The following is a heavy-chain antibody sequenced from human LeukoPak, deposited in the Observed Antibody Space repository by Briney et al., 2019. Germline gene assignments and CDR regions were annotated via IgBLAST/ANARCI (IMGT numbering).Heavy chain of an antibody. CDR1: GFTFTDAC. J-gene: IGHJ3*02. V-gene: IGHV3-15*07. D-gene: IGHD3-10*01. CDR2: IKTRGDGGST. Sequence: GGSLRLSCAASGFTFTDACMNWVRQAPGKGLEWVGRIKTRGDGGSTDYAAPVKDTFTISRVDLKNTLYLQMSSLNPEDTAVYYCWVRGVMPGRPDPFDMWGQGTMVTVSS. CDR3: WVRGVMPGRPDPFDM.